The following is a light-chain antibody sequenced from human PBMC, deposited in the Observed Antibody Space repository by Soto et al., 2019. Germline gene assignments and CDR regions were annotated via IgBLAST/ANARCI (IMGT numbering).Light chain of an antibody. CDR2: AAS. CDR1: QSISSY. CDR3: QQYDSYSWT. Sequence: IQMTQSPSSLSASVGDRVTITCRASQSISSYLNWYQQKPGKAPKLLIYAASSLQSGVPSRFSGSGSGTEFTLTISSLQPEDFATYFCQQYDSYSWTFGQGTQVDNK. V-gene: IGKV1-39*01. J-gene: IGKJ1*01.